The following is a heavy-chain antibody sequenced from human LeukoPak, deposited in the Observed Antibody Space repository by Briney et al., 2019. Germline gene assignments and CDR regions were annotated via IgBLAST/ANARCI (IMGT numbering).Heavy chain of an antibody. CDR3: ANMYGRDSGYYYYYYMDV. Sequence: PSETLSLTCTVSGYSISSGYYWGWIRQPPGKGLEWIGSIYQSGSTYYNASLKSRVTISVDTSKNQFSLKLSSVTAADTAVYYCANMYGRDSGYYYYYYMDVWGKGTTVTVSS. CDR1: GYSISSGYY. D-gene: IGHD4-23*01. CDR2: IYQSGST. V-gene: IGHV4-38-2*02. J-gene: IGHJ6*03.